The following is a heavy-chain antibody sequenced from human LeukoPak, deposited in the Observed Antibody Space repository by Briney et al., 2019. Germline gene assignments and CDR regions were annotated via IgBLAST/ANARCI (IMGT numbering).Heavy chain of an antibody. D-gene: IGHD1-26*01. V-gene: IGHV4-39*07. Sequence: PSETLSLTCTVSGGSISSSSYYWGWIRQPPGKGLEWIGSIYYSGSTYYNPSLKSRVTISVDTSKNQFSLKLSSVTAADTAVYYCARARPTSGSYYWGQGTLVTVSS. J-gene: IGHJ4*02. CDR1: GGSISSSSYY. CDR3: ARARPTSGSYY. CDR2: IYYSGST.